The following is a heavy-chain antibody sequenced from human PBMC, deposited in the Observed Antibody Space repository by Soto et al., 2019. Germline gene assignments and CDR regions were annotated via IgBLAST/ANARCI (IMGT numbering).Heavy chain of an antibody. Sequence: QVQLQQWGAGLLKPSETLSLTCAVYGGSFSAYYWSWIRQPPGKGLDWIGEINHSGSTNYNPSHKSRVTISVDTSKYQFSLKLSSVTAADTAVYYCARHYRDYGNYGGSRIDPWGEGTLVTVS. V-gene: IGHV4-34*01. CDR2: INHSGST. CDR1: GGSFSAYY. CDR3: ARHYRDYGNYGGSRIDP. D-gene: IGHD4-4*01. J-gene: IGHJ5*02.